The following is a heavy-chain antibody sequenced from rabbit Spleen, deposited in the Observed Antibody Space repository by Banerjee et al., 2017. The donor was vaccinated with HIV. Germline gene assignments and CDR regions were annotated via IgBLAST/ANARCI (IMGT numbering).Heavy chain of an antibody. CDR2: IDTSDGDT. CDR1: GFSFSSNW. Sequence: LEESGGGLVKPGGTLTLTCTVSGFSFSSNWICWVRQAPGKGLEWIACIDTSDGDTDYANWPKGRFTFSKTSSTTVTLQMTSLTAADTATYFCARDLTDVIGWNFGWWGPGTLVTVS. D-gene: IGHD1-1*01. V-gene: IGHV1S45*01. CDR3: ARDLTDVIGWNFGW. J-gene: IGHJ4*01.